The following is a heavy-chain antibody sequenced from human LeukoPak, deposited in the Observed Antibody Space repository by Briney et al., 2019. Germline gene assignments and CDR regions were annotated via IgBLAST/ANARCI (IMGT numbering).Heavy chain of an antibody. J-gene: IGHJ5*02. CDR1: GYTFNRHS. V-gene: IGHV1-69*05. Sequence: SVKVSCKASGYTFNRHSIIWVRQAPGQGLEWMGRIIPIFGTANYAQKFQGRVTITTDESTSTAYMELSSLRSEDTAVYYCARGTPTVTTPRFDPWGQGTLVTVSS. CDR2: IIPIFGTA. CDR3: ARGTPTVTTPRFDP. D-gene: IGHD4-17*01.